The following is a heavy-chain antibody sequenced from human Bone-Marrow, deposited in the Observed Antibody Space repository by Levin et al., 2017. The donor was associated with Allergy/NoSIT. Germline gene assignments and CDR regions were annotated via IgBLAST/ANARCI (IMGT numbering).Heavy chain of an antibody. CDR2: INPNTGGT. CDR3: ARGIASGGKTYYYYYMDV. D-gene: IGHD6-13*01. CDR1: GYIFTDYY. V-gene: IGHV1-2*02. Sequence: GESLKISCKASGYIFTDYYMHWVRQAPGQGLEWMGWINPNTGGTSYSQNFQGRVTMTRDTPISTAYMDLSSLRSDDTAVYYCARGIASGGKTYYYYYMDVWGRGTTVAVSS. J-gene: IGHJ6*03.